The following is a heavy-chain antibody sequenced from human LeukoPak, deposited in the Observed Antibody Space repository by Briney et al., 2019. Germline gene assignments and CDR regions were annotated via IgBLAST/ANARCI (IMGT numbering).Heavy chain of an antibody. D-gene: IGHD6-19*01. CDR2: ISSSSSTI. CDR1: GFTFSSYS. J-gene: IGHJ5*02. Sequence: GGSLRLSCAASGFTFSSYSMNWVRQAPGKGLEWVSYISSSSSTIYYADSVKGRFTISRDNAKNSLYLQMNSLRAEDTAVYYCASGSGWGANWLDPWGQGTLVTVSS. V-gene: IGHV3-48*01. CDR3: ASGSGWGANWLDP.